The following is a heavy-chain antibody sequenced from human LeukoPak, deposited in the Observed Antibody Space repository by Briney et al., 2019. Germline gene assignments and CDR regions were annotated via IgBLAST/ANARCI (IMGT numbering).Heavy chain of an antibody. CDR1: GFTFSSYG. V-gene: IGHV3-30*03. J-gene: IGHJ5*02. CDR3: ASSIGGAASSNWFAA. CDR2: ISYDGSNK. Sequence: PGGSLRLSCAASGFTFSSYGMHWVRQAPGKGLEWVAVISYDGSNKYYADSVKGRFTISRDNAENTVYLQMTSLRLEDTAVYYCASSIGGAASSNWFAAWGQGTLVTVSS. D-gene: IGHD3-22*01.